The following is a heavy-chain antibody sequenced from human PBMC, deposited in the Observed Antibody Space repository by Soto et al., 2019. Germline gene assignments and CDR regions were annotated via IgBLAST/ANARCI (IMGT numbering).Heavy chain of an antibody. CDR3: ARDVYTNTWYGIDY. V-gene: IGHV6-1*01. J-gene: IGHJ4*02. CDR2: TYYRSTWSN. D-gene: IGHD6-13*01. Sequence: KQSQTLSLTCVISGDSVSSYSVTWNWIRQSPSRGLEWLGRTYYRSTWSNDYAVSVKSRITINPDTSKNQFSLQLDSVTPEDTAVYYCARDVYTNTWYGIDYWGRGTLVTVSS. CDR1: GDSVSSYSVT.